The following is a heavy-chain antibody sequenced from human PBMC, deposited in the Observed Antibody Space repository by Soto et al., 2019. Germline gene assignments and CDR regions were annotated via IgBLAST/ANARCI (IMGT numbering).Heavy chain of an antibody. CDR1: GFTFNNYA. Sequence: EVQLLDSGGGLVQPGGSLRLSCAASGFTFNNYAMSWVRQAPGKGLEWVSSISASGGSTNYADSVKGRFTISRDNSENTVDLQMNSLRAEDTAVYYCVKTRLAGGFDYWGQGSLVTVSS. CDR2: ISASGGST. CDR3: VKTRLAGGFDY. D-gene: IGHD3-16*01. J-gene: IGHJ4*02. V-gene: IGHV3-23*01.